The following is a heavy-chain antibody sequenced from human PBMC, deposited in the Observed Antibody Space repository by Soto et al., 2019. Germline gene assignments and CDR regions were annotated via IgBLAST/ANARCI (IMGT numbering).Heavy chain of an antibody. CDR2: INQSGST. J-gene: IGHJ6*02. V-gene: IGHV4-34*01. D-gene: IGHD2-15*01. CDR3: SRDLGSLRYGMDV. CDR1: GGSLSRYY. Sequence: QVQLRQWGAGLLKPSETLSLTCDVYGGSLSRYYWTWIRQSPGKGLEWIGEINQSGSTNYNPSLKSRVTIAVDQSKNQFSLRLSSVTAADTAVCYCSRDLGSLRYGMDVWGQGTTVTVS.